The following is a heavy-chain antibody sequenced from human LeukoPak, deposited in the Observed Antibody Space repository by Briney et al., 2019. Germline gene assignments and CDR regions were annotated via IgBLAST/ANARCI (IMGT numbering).Heavy chain of an antibody. J-gene: IGHJ4*02. V-gene: IGHV3-7*01. CDR2: IKADGGEK. Sequence: PGGSLRLSCAASGFTFSSYEMNWVRQAPGKGLEWVAKIKADGGEKDHVASVKGRFTISRDNAKNSLYLHMNSLRVEDTAVYYCARGGAARPDFWGQGTLVTVSS. CDR1: GFTFSSYE. CDR3: ARGGAARPDF. D-gene: IGHD6-6*01.